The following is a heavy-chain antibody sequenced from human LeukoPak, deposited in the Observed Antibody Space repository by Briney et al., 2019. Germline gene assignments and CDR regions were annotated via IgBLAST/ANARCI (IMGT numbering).Heavy chain of an antibody. CDR2: IYYSGST. J-gene: IGHJ3*02. V-gene: IGHV4-59*01. CDR3: ARDFSATTVDAFDI. CDR1: GGSISSYY. D-gene: IGHD4-17*01. Sequence: RSSETLSLTCTVSGGSISSYYWSWIRQPPGKGLEWIGYIYYSGSTNYNPSLKSRVTISVDTSKNQFSLKLSSVTAADTAVYYCARDFSATTVDAFDIWGQGTMVTVSS.